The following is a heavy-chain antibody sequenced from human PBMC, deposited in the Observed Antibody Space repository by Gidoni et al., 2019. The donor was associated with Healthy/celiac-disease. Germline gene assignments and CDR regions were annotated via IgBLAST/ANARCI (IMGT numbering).Heavy chain of an antibody. J-gene: IGHJ3*02. CDR1: GFTFDDYA. D-gene: IGHD3-22*01. CDR3: AKGGFGYYDSSGYEAFDI. Sequence: EVQLVESGGGLVQPGRSLRLSCAASGFTFDDYAMHWVRQAPGKGLEWVSGISWNSGSIGYADSVKGRFTISRDNAKNSLYLQMNSLRAEDTALYYCAKGGFGYYDSSGYEAFDIWGQGTMVTVSS. V-gene: IGHV3-9*01. CDR2: ISWNSGSI.